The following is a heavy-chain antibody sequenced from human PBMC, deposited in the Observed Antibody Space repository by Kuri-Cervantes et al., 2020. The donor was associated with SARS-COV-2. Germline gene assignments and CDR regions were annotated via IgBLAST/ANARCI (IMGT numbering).Heavy chain of an antibody. V-gene: IGHV3-7*01. CDR3: AREGFLEWLPFDY. D-gene: IGHD3-3*01. CDR1: GFTLSRHW. Sequence: GESLKISCVASGFTLSRHWMSWVRQAPGKGLEWVANIKQDGSEKYYVDSVKGRFTISRDNAKNSLYLQMNSLRAEDTAVYYCAREGFLEWLPFDYWGQGTLVTVSS. CDR2: IKQDGSEK. J-gene: IGHJ4*02.